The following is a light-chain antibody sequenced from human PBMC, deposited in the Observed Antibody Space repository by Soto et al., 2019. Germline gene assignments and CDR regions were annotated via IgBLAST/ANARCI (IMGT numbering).Light chain of an antibody. V-gene: IGKV1-39*01. Sequence: DIQITQPPASLSAAIGFRVTGTCRACQSIYKYLIWYLQKQGKAHQLLIYPTSTLHSGVPSRFSGGGSGIEFSLTFDNLHSEDFASYFCQERYRSAFGRGPKV. CDR2: PTS. CDR3: QERYRSA. J-gene: IGKJ1*01. CDR1: QSIYKY.